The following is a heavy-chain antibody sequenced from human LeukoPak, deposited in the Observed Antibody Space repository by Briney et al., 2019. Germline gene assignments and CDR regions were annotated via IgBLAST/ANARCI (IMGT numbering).Heavy chain of an antibody. CDR1: GYTFSDYT. CDR3: TRDLEY. J-gene: IGHJ4*02. Sequence: PGGSLRLSCGASGYTFSDYTMNWVRQAPGKGPEWISYISSGGSVMHYADSVKGRFTISRDNVENSLYLQMNSLRVEDTAVYYCTRDLEYWGQGVLGTVSS. CDR2: ISSGGSVM. V-gene: IGHV3-48*01.